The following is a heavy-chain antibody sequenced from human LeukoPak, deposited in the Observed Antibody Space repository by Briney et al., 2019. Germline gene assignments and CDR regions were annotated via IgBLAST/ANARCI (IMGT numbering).Heavy chain of an antibody. Sequence: PSQTLSLTCTVSGGSISSGSYYWSWIRQPAGKGLEWIGRIYTSGSTDYNPSLKSRVTMSVDTSKNQFSLKLSSVTVADTAVYYCARYIPARPGFGYWGQGTLVTVSS. D-gene: IGHD6-6*01. CDR2: IYTSGST. CDR3: ARYIPARPGFGY. V-gene: IGHV4-61*02. J-gene: IGHJ4*02. CDR1: GGSISSGSYY.